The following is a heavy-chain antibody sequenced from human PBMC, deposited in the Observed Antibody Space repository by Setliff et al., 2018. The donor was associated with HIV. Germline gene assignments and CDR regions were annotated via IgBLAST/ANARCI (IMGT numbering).Heavy chain of an antibody. CDR3: AREGTTIFYFYYYAMDV. CDR2: INPHSGDT. Sequence: VASVKVSCKASGYGFTGYYLHWVRQAPGQGLEWMGWINPHSGDTNYAQKFQGRVTMTRDTSMSTAYMELRRLRSDDTAMYYCAREGTTIFYFYYYAMDVWGQGTTVTVSS. J-gene: IGHJ6*02. CDR1: GYGFTGYY. D-gene: IGHD3-9*01. V-gene: IGHV1-2*02.